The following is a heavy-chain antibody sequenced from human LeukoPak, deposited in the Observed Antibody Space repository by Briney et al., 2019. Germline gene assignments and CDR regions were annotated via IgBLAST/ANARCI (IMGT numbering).Heavy chain of an antibody. CDR1: GYTLTELS. V-gene: IGHV1-24*01. Sequence: ASVKVSCKVSGYTLTELSMHWVRQAPGKGLEWVGCFDPEDGEAIYAQKFQGRVTMTEDTSTDTAYMELSSLRSEDTAVYYCATMGSNYDILPGYFDYWGQGTLVTVSS. CDR3: ATMGSNYDILPGYFDY. CDR2: FDPEDGEA. J-gene: IGHJ4*02. D-gene: IGHD3-9*01.